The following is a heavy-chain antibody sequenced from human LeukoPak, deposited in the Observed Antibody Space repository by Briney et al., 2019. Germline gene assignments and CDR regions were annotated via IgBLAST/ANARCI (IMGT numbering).Heavy chain of an antibody. CDR3: AKGSDDYGSGSDFNNNWFDP. CDR1: GFTFSSYD. V-gene: IGHV3-23*01. Sequence: GGSLRLSCAASGFTFSSYDMIWVRQAPGQGLEWVSSVSGSGGSTHYADTVKGRFTISRDNSKNTLHLQMSSLRAEDTAVYFCAKGSDDYGSGSDFNNNWFDPWGQGTLVTVSS. D-gene: IGHD3-10*01. CDR2: VSGSGGST. J-gene: IGHJ5*02.